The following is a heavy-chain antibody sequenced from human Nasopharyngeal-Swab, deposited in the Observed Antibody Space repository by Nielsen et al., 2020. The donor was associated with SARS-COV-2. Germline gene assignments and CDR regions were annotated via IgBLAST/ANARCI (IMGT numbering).Heavy chain of an antibody. J-gene: IGHJ6*03. D-gene: IGHD6-6*01. V-gene: IGHV3-30*14. Sequence: GESLKISCAASGFTFSSYAMHWVRQAPGKGLEWVAVISYDGSNKYYADSVKGRFTISRDNTRNTLYLQMTSLRAEDTAVYYCASHVSSSTAGYYYYYMDVWGNGTTVTVSS. CDR1: GFTFSSYA. CDR3: ASHVSSSTAGYYYYYMDV. CDR2: ISYDGSNK.